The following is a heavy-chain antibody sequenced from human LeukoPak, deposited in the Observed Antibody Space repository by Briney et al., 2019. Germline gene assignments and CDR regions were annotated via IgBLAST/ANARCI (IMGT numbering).Heavy chain of an antibody. D-gene: IGHD2-2*01. J-gene: IGHJ6*02. Sequence: GASVKVYCKASGGTFSSYAISWVRQAPGQVIEWMGGIIPIFGTANYAQKFQGRVTITTDESTSTAYMELSSLRSEDTAVYYCARGGVVPAAKRNYYYYGMDVWGQGTTVTVSS. CDR3: ARGGVVPAAKRNYYYYGMDV. CDR1: GGTFSSYA. V-gene: IGHV1-69*05. CDR2: IIPIFGTA.